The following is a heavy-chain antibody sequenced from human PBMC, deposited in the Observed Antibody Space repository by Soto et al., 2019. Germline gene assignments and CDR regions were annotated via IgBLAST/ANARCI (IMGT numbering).Heavy chain of an antibody. CDR2: ISGSGGST. Sequence: TGGSLRLSCAASGFTFSSYAMSWVRQAPGKGLEWVSVISGSGGSTYYADSVKGRFTISRDNSKNTLYLQMNSLRAEDTAVYYCEKDLYSVTTGFLDYWGQGTLVTVSS. CDR3: EKDLYSVTTGFLDY. J-gene: IGHJ4*02. D-gene: IGHD4-4*01. CDR1: GFTFSSYA. V-gene: IGHV3-23*01.